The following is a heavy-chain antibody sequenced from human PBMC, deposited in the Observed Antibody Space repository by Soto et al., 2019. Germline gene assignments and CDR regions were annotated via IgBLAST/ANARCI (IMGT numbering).Heavy chain of an antibody. CDR3: ARAPGKTGTTGDYDY. CDR2: INSDGSST. J-gene: IGHJ4*02. Sequence: EVQLVESGGGLVQPGGSLRLSCAASGFTFSSYWMHWVHQAPGKGLVWVSRINSDGSSTSYADSVKGRFTISRDNAKNTLYLQMNSLRAEDTAVYYCARAPGKTGTTGDYDYWGQGTLVTVSS. D-gene: IGHD1-7*01. CDR1: GFTFSSYW. V-gene: IGHV3-74*01.